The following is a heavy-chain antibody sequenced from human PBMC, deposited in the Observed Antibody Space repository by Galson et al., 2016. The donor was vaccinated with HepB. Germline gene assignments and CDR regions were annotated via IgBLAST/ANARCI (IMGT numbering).Heavy chain of an antibody. Sequence: SETLSLTCTVSGGSISRSSYYWGWIRQPPGKGLEWIGYIYYSGSTNYNPPLKSRVTISVDTSKNQFSLKLTSVTTADTAVYYCARTPSRGGMDVWGQGTTVTVSS. V-gene: IGHV4-61*05. CDR2: IYYSGST. CDR1: GGSISRSSYY. D-gene: IGHD3-10*01. J-gene: IGHJ6*02. CDR3: ARTPSRGGMDV.